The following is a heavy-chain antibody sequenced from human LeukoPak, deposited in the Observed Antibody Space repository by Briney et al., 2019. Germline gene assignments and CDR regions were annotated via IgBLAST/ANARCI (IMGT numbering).Heavy chain of an antibody. Sequence: GGSLRLSCAASGFTFSSYAMHWVRQAPGKGLEYVSAISSNGGSTYYANSVKGRFTISRDNSKNTLYLQMGSLRAEDTAVYYCVGYDFWSGYGYWGQGTLVTVSS. CDR1: GFTFSSYA. D-gene: IGHD3-3*01. CDR2: ISSNGGST. J-gene: IGHJ4*02. CDR3: VGYDFWSGYGY. V-gene: IGHV3-64*01.